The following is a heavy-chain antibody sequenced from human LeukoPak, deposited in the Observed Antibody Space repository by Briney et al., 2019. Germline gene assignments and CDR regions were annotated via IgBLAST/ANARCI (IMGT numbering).Heavy chain of an antibody. Sequence: PSQTLSLTCAVYGGSFSGYYWSWIRQPPGKGLEWIGEINHSGGTNYNPSLKSRVTISVDTSKNQFSLKLSSVTAADTAVYYCARDPRSSWYYLGWFDPWGQGTLVTVSS. D-gene: IGHD6-13*01. V-gene: IGHV4-34*01. CDR2: INHSGGT. CDR3: ARDPRSSWYYLGWFDP. J-gene: IGHJ5*02. CDR1: GGSFSGYY.